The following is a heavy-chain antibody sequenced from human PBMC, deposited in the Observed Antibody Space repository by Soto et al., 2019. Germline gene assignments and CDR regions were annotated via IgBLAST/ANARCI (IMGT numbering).Heavy chain of an antibody. CDR1: GFTFRSFT. CDR3: TRDASRDSSARGWFDP. CDR2: ISSNSAYI. Sequence: PWGSLRLSCAASGFTFRSFTINFFRHAPGKWLEWVSTISSNSAYIYYTDALRGRFTISRDNAKNSLHLQMNSLRAEDTAVYYCTRDASRDSSARGWFDPWGPGTLVTVS. D-gene: IGHD6-13*01. J-gene: IGHJ5*02. V-gene: IGHV3-21*01.